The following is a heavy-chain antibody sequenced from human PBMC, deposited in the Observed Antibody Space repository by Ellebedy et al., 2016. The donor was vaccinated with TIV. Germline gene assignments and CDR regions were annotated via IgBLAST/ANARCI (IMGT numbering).Heavy chain of an antibody. CDR3: ASWDYSGSYSLLDAFDI. V-gene: IGHV3-33*08. CDR2: IWYDGSNK. D-gene: IGHD1-26*01. Sequence: GGSLRLSCAASGFTFSNFWMIWVRQAPGKGLEWVAVIWYDGSNKYYADSVKGRFTLSRDNSKNTLYLQMNSLRAEDTAVYYCASWDYSGSYSLLDAFDIWGQGTMVTVSS. CDR1: GFTFSNFW. J-gene: IGHJ3*02.